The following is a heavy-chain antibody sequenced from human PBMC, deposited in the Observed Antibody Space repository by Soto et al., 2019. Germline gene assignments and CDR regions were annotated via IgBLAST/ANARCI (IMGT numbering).Heavy chain of an antibody. Sequence: QVQLVQSGAEVKKPGSSVKVSCKASGGTFSSYAISWVRQAPGQGLEWMGGIIPIFGTANYAQKLQGRVTITADESTSTAYMELSSLRSEDTAVYYCARGKQQLDYYYYYGMDVWGQGTTVTVSS. CDR1: GGTFSSYA. V-gene: IGHV1-69*01. J-gene: IGHJ6*02. CDR3: ARGKQQLDYYYYYGMDV. CDR2: IIPIFGTA. D-gene: IGHD6-13*01.